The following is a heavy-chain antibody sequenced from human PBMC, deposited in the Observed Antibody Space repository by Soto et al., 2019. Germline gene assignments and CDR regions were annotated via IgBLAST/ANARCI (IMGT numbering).Heavy chain of an antibody. Sequence: GASVKVSCKAAGYTFTSYAMHWVRQAPGQRLEWMGWINAGNGNTKYSQKFQGRVTITRATSASTAYMELSSLRSEDTAVYYCARGELECGWYCLLSSENWFDPWGQGTLVTVSS. V-gene: IGHV1-3*01. CDR2: INAGNGNT. CDR3: ARGELECGWYCLLSSENWFDP. D-gene: IGHD6-19*01. CDR1: GYTFTSYA. J-gene: IGHJ5*02.